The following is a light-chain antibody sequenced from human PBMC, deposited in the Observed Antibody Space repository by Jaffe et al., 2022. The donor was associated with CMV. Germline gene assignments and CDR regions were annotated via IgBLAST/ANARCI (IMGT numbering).Light chain of an antibody. CDR1: QSISTY. CDR3: QQRNNWPT. Sequence: EIVLTQSPATLSLSPGERATLSCRASQSISTYLAWYQQKPGHTPRLLIYDASNRASGIPARFSGSGSGTDFTLTISSLEPEDFAVYYCQQRNNWPTFGPGTKVDIK. CDR2: DAS. J-gene: IGKJ3*01. V-gene: IGKV3-11*01.